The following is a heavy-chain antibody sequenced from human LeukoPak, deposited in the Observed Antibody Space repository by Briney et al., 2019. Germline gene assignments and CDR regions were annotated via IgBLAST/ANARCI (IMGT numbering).Heavy chain of an antibody. Sequence: SVKVSCKASGGTFSSYAISWVRQAPGQGLEWMGRIIPISGIANYAQKLQGRVTITGDNATSTAYMEMSSLRSEDTAVYYCARDSSTGTTYYWGQGTLVTVSS. CDR2: IIPISGIA. CDR1: GGTFSSYA. D-gene: IGHD1-1*01. V-gene: IGHV1-69*04. J-gene: IGHJ4*02. CDR3: ARDSSTGTTYY.